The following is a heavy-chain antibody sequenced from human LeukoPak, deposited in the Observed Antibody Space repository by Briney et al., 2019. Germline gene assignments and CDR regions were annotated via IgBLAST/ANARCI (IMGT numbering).Heavy chain of an antibody. CDR1: GFTFSDYY. J-gene: IGHJ5*02. Sequence: PGGSLRLSCAASGFTFSDYYMNWVRQAPGKGLEWVSYISSSGSTIYYADSVKGRFTISRDNAKNSLYLRMNSLRAEDTAVYYCARVPYTYWFDPWGQGTLVTVSS. CDR2: ISSSGSTI. V-gene: IGHV3-11*04. CDR3: ARVPYTYWFDP. D-gene: IGHD2-2*01.